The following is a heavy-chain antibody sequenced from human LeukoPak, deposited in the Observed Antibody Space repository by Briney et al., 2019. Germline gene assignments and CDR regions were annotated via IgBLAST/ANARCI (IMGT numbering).Heavy chain of an antibody. CDR2: INHGGST. CDR3: ARAIRGVMIVYYYYGLDV. CDR1: GGSFSGYY. J-gene: IGHJ6*02. V-gene: IGHV4-34*01. Sequence: SETLSLTCAVYGGSFSGYYWSWIRQPPGKGLEWIEEINHGGSTNYNPSLKSRVTISVDTSKKQFSLKLSSVTAADTAVYYCARAIRGVMIVYYYYGLDVWGRGTTVTVSS. D-gene: IGHD3-10*01.